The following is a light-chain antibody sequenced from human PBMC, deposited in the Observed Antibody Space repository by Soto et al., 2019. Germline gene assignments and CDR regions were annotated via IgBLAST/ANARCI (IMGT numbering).Light chain of an antibody. CDR1: QSVSSSF. CDR2: GAS. V-gene: IGKV3-20*01. J-gene: IGKJ1*01. Sequence: EIVLTQSPGTVSLSRGERATLSCRASQSVSSSFLAWYQQKPGQAPRLLIYGASNRATGIPDRFSGSGSGTDFTLTISRLEPEDFAVYYCQQYVTSPWAFGQGTKVDIK. CDR3: QQYVTSPWA.